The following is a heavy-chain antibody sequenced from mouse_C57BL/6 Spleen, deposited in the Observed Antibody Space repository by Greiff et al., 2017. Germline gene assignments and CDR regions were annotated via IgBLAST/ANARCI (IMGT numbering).Heavy chain of an antibody. CDR2: IAPNGGGT. CDR1: GYTFTSYW. J-gene: IGHJ2*01. CDR3: ARDGGIYYGRSLDD. Sequence: QVHVKQPGAELVKPGASVKLSCTASGYTFTSYWMHWVKQRPGRGLEWIGRIAPNGGGTKYNEQFKGKATLTGDKPSSPAYLQLSSLPSEDSAVYYGARDGGIYYGRSLDDWGKGTTLTVSS. D-gene: IGHD1-1*01. V-gene: IGHV1-72*01.